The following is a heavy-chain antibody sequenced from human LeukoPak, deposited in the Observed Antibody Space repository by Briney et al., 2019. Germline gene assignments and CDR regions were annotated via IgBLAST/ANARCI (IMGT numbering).Heavy chain of an antibody. V-gene: IGHV3-33*06. D-gene: IGHD2-8*01. J-gene: IGHJ4*02. CDR1: GFIFSSYG. CDR2: TWYDGSNK. Sequence: GGSLRLSCAASGFIFSSYGMHWVRQAPGKGLEWVAVTWYDGSNKYYADAVKGRFTISRDNSKNTLYLQMNSLRAEDTAVYYCAKSPGNSRNGVDYWGQGTLVTVSS. CDR3: AKSPGNSRNGVDY.